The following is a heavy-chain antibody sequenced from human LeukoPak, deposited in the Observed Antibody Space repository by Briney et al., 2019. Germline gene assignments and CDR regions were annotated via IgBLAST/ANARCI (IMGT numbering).Heavy chain of an antibody. V-gene: IGHV3-53*01. Sequence: GGSLRLSCAASGFTVSRYYISWVRQAPGKGLEWVSVIYSGGSAYYADSVKGRFTISRDNSKNTLYPQMNSLRAEDTAVYYCARGDSVVTAAYWGQGTLVTVSS. J-gene: IGHJ4*02. D-gene: IGHD2-21*02. CDR2: IYSGGSA. CDR3: ARGDSVVTAAY. CDR1: GFTVSRYY.